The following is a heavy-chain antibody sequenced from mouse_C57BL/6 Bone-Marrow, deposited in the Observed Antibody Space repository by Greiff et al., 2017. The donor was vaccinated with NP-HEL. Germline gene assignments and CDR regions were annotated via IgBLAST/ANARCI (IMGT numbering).Heavy chain of an antibody. V-gene: IGHV1-19*01. CDR2: INPYNGGT. D-gene: IGHD2-2*01. CDR1: GYTFTDYY. Sequence: EVQLQQSGPVLVKPGASVKMSCKASGYTFTDYYMNWVKQSHGKSLEWIGVINPYNGGTSYNQKFKGKATLTVDKSSSTAYMELNSLTSEDSAVYYCADLLWLRRSWFAYWGQGTLVTVSA. CDR3: ADLLWLRRSWFAY. J-gene: IGHJ3*01.